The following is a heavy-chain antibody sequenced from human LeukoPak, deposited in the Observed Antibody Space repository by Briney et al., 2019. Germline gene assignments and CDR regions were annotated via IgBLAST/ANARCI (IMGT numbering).Heavy chain of an antibody. J-gene: IGHJ6*03. V-gene: IGHV3-21*01. D-gene: IGHD6-19*01. CDR1: GFTFSSYS. Sequence: GGPLRLSCAASGFTFSSYSMNWVRQAPGKGLEWVSSISSSSSYIYYADSVKGRFTISRDNAKNSLYLQMNSLRAEDTAVYYCARVRSSGWYYYYYMDVWGKGTTVTVSS. CDR3: ARVRSSGWYYYYYMDV. CDR2: ISSSSSYI.